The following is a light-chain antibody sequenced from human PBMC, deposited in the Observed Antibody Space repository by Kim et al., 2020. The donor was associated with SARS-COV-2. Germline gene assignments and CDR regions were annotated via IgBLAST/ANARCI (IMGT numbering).Light chain of an antibody. Sequence: SITISCTGTSSDVGGSNYVSWYQQHPGKAPKLMIYDVSNRPSGVSNRFSGSKSGNTASLTISGLQAEDEADYYCSSYTSSSTLEVVFGGGTQLTVL. CDR2: DVS. CDR3: SSYTSSSTLEVV. J-gene: IGLJ2*01. V-gene: IGLV2-14*03. CDR1: SSDVGGSNY.